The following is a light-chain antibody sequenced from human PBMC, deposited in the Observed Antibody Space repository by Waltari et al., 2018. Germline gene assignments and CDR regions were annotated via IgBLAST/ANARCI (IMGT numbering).Light chain of an antibody. CDR3: QQNYYTPWT. J-gene: IGKJ1*01. V-gene: IGKV1-39*01. Sequence: DIQMTQSPSSLSASVGDRVTITSRASQSISTYLNLYQQKPGKAPKLLISAASNLQSVGPSRFSGSRSGTVFTLSISSLQPEDFATYYCQQNYYTPWTFGQGTKVEI. CDR1: QSISTY. CDR2: AAS.